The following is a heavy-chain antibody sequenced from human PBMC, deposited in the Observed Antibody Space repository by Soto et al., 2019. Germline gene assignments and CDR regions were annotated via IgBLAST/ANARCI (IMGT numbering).Heavy chain of an antibody. CDR3: ARALASIAATATIEGMDV. D-gene: IGHD6-13*01. V-gene: IGHV4-59*01. Sequence: PSQTLSLTCTVAGGSISSCNCSWIRQPPWKGLEWSGYIYYSGSTNYNPSLNSRVTISVDTSKNQFSLKLSSVTAADTAVYYCARALASIAATATIEGMDVWGQGTTVTVSS. CDR2: IYYSGST. J-gene: IGHJ6*02. CDR1: GGSISSCN.